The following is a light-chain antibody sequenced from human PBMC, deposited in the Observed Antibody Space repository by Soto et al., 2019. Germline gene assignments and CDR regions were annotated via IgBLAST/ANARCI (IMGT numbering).Light chain of an antibody. CDR1: QSVSSSY. Sequence: EIVLTQSPGTLSLSPGERATLSSRASQSVSSSYLAWYQQKPGQAPRLLIYGASSRATGIPDRFSGSGSGTDFTLTISRLEPEDFAVYYCQQYGSIPLTFGGGTKVEIK. CDR2: GAS. CDR3: QQYGSIPLT. V-gene: IGKV3-20*01. J-gene: IGKJ4*01.